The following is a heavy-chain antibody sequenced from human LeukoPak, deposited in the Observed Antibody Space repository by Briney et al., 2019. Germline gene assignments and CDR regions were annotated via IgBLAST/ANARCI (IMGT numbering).Heavy chain of an antibody. D-gene: IGHD1-14*01. CDR1: GFTFDDYA. V-gene: IGHV3-9*01. CDR3: AKATGQSNWFDP. CDR2: ISWNSGSI. J-gene: IGHJ5*02. Sequence: GGSLRLSCAASGFTFDDYAMHWVRHAPGKGLEWVSGISWNSGSIGYADSVKGRFTISRDNAKNSLYPQMNSLRAEDTALYYCAKATGQSNWFDPWGQGTLVTVSS.